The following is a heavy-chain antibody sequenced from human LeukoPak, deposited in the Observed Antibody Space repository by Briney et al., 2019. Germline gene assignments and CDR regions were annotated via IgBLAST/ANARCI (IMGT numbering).Heavy chain of an antibody. CDR2: IFPSVGEI. Sequence: GRSLRLSCAASGFTFSTFAMIWVRHPPGNWLEWVSSIFPSVGEIHYADSARGRFTISRDNSKSTLSLQMNSLRAEDTAVYYCARDVSGSYPWGTTGDYWGQGTLVTVSS. CDR3: ARDVSGSYPWGTTGDY. D-gene: IGHD3-10*01. V-gene: IGHV3-23*01. CDR1: GFTFSTFA. J-gene: IGHJ4*02.